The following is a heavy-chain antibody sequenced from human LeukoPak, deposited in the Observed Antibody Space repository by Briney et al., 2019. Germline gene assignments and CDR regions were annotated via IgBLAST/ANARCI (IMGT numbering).Heavy chain of an antibody. D-gene: IGHD1-26*01. J-gene: IGHJ5*02. V-gene: IGHV5-51*01. Sequence: GESLKISCKGSGYSFTSYWIGWVRQMPGKGLEWMGIIYPGDSDTRYSPSFQGQVTISADKSISTAYLQWSSLKASDTAMYYCARVDGSFPKYNWFDPWGQGTLVTVSS. CDR2: IYPGDSDT. CDR1: GYSFTSYW. CDR3: ARVDGSFPKYNWFDP.